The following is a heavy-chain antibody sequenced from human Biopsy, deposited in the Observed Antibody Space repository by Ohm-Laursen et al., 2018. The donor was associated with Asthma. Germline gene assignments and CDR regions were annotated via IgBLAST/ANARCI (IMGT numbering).Heavy chain of an antibody. Sequence: VKISCKASGGTFSSYAISWARQAPGQGLEWMGGIILIFGTANYAQKFQGRVTITADESTSTAYMELSSLRSEDTAVYYCARLNYYDSSGKYLDSWGQGTLVTVSS. V-gene: IGHV1-69*13. CDR3: ARLNYYDSSGKYLDS. J-gene: IGHJ4*02. CDR2: IILIFGTA. D-gene: IGHD3-22*01. CDR1: GGTFSSYA.